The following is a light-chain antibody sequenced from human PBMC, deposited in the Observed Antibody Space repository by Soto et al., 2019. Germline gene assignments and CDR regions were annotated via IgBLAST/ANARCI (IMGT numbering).Light chain of an antibody. V-gene: IGKV3-15*01. Sequence: EIVMTQSPATLSVSPGERATLACRASQSVGSNLAWYQQKPGQAPRLLIYAASTRATGIPARFSGSWSGTEFTLTISSLQSEDFAAYYCQQYNNWPPFTFGQGTKLDIK. CDR1: QSVGSN. J-gene: IGKJ2*01. CDR3: QQYNNWPPFT. CDR2: AAS.